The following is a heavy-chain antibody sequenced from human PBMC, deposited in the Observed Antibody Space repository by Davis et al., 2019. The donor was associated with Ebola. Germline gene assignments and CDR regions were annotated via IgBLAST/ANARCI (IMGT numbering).Heavy chain of an antibody. J-gene: IGHJ6*04. CDR3: ARVRYSSGWMRPSYGMDV. D-gene: IGHD6-19*01. Sequence: AASVKVSCKASGYTFTNYGITWVRQAPGHGLERMGWINPHNGNTNYAQNVQGRVAMTTDTSTSTAYMELRSLRSDDTAVYYCARVRYSSGWMRPSYGMDVWGKGTTVTVSS. V-gene: IGHV1-18*04. CDR1: GYTFTNYG. CDR2: INPHNGNT.